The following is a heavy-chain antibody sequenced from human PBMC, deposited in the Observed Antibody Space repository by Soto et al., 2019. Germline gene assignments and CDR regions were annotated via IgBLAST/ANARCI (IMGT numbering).Heavy chain of an antibody. D-gene: IGHD4-17*01. Sequence: SETLSLTCAVYGGSFSGYYWSWIRQPPGKGLEWIGEINHSGSTNYNPSLKSRVTISVDTSKNQFSLKLSSVTAADTAVYYCARGVAGFGVTTTNWFDPWGQGTLVTVSS. CDR1: GGSFSGYY. CDR2: INHSGST. CDR3: ARGVAGFGVTTTNWFDP. J-gene: IGHJ5*02. V-gene: IGHV4-34*01.